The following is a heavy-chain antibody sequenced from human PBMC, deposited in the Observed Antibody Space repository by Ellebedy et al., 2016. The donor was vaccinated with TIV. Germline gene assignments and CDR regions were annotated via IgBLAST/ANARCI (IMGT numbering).Heavy chain of an antibody. J-gene: IGHJ2*01. CDR3: AKDIRGPEAGTWYSGL. D-gene: IGHD6-13*01. Sequence: GESLKISCAASGFTFSSYAMSWVRQAPGKGLEWVSGFGVSGDTTYYVDSVKGRFTISRDNSKNTLYLQMNSLRDEDTAVYYCAKDIRGPEAGTWYSGLWGRGARVTVSS. CDR2: FGVSGDTT. V-gene: IGHV3-23*01. CDR1: GFTFSSYA.